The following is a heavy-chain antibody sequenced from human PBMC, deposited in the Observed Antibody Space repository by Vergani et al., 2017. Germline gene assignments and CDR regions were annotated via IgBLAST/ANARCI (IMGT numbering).Heavy chain of an antibody. CDR1: GASIRSSNYY. J-gene: IGHJ6*03. CDR3: ARVDLGSYYYYMDV. Sequence: QLQLQESGPGLVKPSATLSLTCSVSGASIRSSNYYWGWIRQPPGKGLEWIASIYYSGSTYYNPSLKSRVTISVDTSKNQFSLKLSSVTAADTAVYYCARVDLGSYYYYMDVWGKGTTVTVSS. D-gene: IGHD7-27*01. CDR2: IYYSGST. V-gene: IGHV4-39*01.